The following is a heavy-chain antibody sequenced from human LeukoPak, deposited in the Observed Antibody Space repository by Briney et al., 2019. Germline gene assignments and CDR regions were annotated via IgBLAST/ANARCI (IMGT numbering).Heavy chain of an antibody. CDR3: ARELGDILTGYTAPYYYYGMDV. CDR1: GYTLTSYA. V-gene: IGHV1-3*01. CDR2: INAGNGNT. J-gene: IGHJ6*04. Sequence: ASVKVSCKASGYTLTSYAMHWVRQAPGQRLEWMGWINAGNGNTKYSQKFQGRVTITRDTSASTAYMELSSLRSEDTAVYYCARELGDILTGYTAPYYYYGMDVWGKGTTVTVSS. D-gene: IGHD3-9*01.